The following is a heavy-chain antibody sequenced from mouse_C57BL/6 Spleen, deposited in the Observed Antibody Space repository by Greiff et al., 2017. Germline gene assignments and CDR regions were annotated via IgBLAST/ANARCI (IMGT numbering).Heavy chain of an antibody. V-gene: IGHV3-6*01. Sequence: DVQLQESGPGLVKPSQSLSLTCSVTGYSITSGYYWNWIRQFPGNKLEWMGYISYDGSNNYNPSLKNRISITRDTSKNQFFLKLNSVTTEDTATYYCARVGYSYYVDYWGQGTTLTVSS. CDR1: GYSITSGYY. J-gene: IGHJ2*01. D-gene: IGHD2-3*01. CDR2: ISYDGSN. CDR3: ARVGYSYYVDY.